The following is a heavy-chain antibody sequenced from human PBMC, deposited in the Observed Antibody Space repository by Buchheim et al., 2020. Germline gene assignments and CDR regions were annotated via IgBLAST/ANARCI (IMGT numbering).Heavy chain of an antibody. J-gene: IGHJ4*02. Sequence: QVQLVQSGAEVKKPGSSVKVSCKASGGTFSSYAISWVRQAPGQGLEWMGRIIPILGIANYAQMFQGRVTITADKSTSTAYLELSSLRSEDTAVYYCARGSGYYYDSSGSYYFDYWGQGTL. CDR3: ARGSGYYYDSSGSYYFDY. CDR1: GGTFSSYA. V-gene: IGHV1-69*04. CDR2: IIPILGIA. D-gene: IGHD3-22*01.